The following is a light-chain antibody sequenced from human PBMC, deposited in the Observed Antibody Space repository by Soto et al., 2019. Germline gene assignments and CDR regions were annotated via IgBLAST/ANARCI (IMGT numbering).Light chain of an antibody. CDR2: DVS. V-gene: IGLV2-14*01. CDR1: SSDVGGYNY. Sequence: QSALTQPASVSGSPGQSITISCTGTSSDVGGYNYVSWYQQDPGKAPKLMIYDVSNRPSGVSNRFSGSKSANTASLTISGLQAEDEADYYCSSYTGSSTYVVFGGGTQLTVL. J-gene: IGLJ2*01. CDR3: SSYTGSSTYVV.